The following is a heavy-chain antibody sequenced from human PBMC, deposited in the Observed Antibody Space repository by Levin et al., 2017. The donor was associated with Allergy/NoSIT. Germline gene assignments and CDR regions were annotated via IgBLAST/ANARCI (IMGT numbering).Heavy chain of an antibody. D-gene: IGHD1-1*01. V-gene: IGHV4-4*07. J-gene: IGHJ4*02. CDR1: GGSISSYY. CDR3: ARDAPSPYNWNDDPHGDY. CDR2: IYTSGST. Sequence: SETLSLTCTVSGGSISSYYWSWIRQPAGKGLEWIGRIYTSGSTNYNPSLKSRVTMSVDTSKNQFSLKLSSVTAADTAVYYCARDAPSPYNWNDDPHGDYWGQGTLVTVSS.